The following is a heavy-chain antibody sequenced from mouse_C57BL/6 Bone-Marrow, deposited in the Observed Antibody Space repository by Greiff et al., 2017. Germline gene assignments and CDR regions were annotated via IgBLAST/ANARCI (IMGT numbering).Heavy chain of an antibody. CDR2: ISDGGSYT. D-gene: IGHD1-1*01. J-gene: IGHJ1*03. V-gene: IGHV5-4*01. Sequence: EVQRVESGGGLVKPGGSLKLSCAASGFTFSSYAMSWVRQTPEKRLEWVATISDGGSYTYYPDNVKGRFTISRDNAKNNLYLQMSQLKSEDTAMYYCAREGDYYGEGYFDVWGTGTTVTVSS. CDR1: GFTFSSYA. CDR3: AREGDYYGEGYFDV.